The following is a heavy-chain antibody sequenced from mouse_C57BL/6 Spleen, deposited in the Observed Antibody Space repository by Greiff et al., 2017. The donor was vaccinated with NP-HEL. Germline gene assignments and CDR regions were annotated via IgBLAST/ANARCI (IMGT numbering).Heavy chain of an antibody. V-gene: IGHV1-26*01. CDR3: ARGHGYYWDFDV. D-gene: IGHD2-2*01. Sequence: EVQLQQSGPELVKPGASVKISCKASGYTFTDYYMNWVKQSHGKSLEWIGDINPNNGGTSYNQKFKGKATLTVDKSSSTAYMELRSLTSEDSAVYYCARGHGYYWDFDVWGTGTTVTVSS. CDR1: GYTFTDYY. CDR2: INPNNGGT. J-gene: IGHJ1*03.